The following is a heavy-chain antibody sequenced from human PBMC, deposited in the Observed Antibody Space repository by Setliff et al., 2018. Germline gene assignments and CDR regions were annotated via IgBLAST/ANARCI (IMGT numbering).Heavy chain of an antibody. D-gene: IGHD6-19*01. CDR1: GFTVSSNY. V-gene: IGHV3-53*05. Sequence: GGSLRLSCAASGFTVSSNYMSWVRQAPGKGLEWVSVIYSGGSTYYEDSVKGRFTISRDDSKNTLYLQMNSLRPEDTAVYYCAKDSLSGWSAVDYWGQGTLVTVSS. CDR3: AKDSLSGWSAVDY. CDR2: IYSGGST. J-gene: IGHJ4*02.